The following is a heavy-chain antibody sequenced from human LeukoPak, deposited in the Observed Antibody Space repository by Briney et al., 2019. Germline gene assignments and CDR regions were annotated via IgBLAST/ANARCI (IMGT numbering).Heavy chain of an antibody. CDR1: GFTFSNYA. Sequence: GGSLRLSCAASGFTFSNYAMHWVRQAPGKGLEWVAVLSYDGSNKYYADSVKGRFTISRDNSKNTLYLQMNSLRAEDTAVYYCARVDCSGTSCYGLHYYYYGMDVWGQGTTVTVSS. V-gene: IGHV3-30*04. CDR3: ARVDCSGTSCYGLHYYYYGMDV. CDR2: LSYDGSNK. J-gene: IGHJ6*02. D-gene: IGHD2-2*01.